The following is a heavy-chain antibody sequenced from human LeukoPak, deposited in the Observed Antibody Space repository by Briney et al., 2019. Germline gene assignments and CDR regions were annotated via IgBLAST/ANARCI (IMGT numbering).Heavy chain of an antibody. V-gene: IGHV1-46*01. CDR3: ARLIGDYYDNSRSSYWHGHLDY. J-gene: IGHJ4*02. CDR2: IYPSGGGT. Sequence: WASVKFSCKASGYTFTRNYINWLRQAPGQGLEWTGMIYPSGGGTAYAQKFQDRVAMTSDTSTGTVYMELNSLRAEDTAVYYCARLIGDYYDNSRSSYWHGHLDYWGQGALVTVSS. CDR1: GYTFTRNY. D-gene: IGHD3-22*01.